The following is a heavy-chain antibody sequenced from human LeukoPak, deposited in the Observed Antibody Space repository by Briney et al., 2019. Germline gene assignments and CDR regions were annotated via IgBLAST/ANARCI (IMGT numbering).Heavy chain of an antibody. V-gene: IGHV4-59*01. CDR1: AGSISDYS. CDR3: ATMSYDMLTGHRPLDF. CDR2: VSDTGHS. D-gene: IGHD3-9*01. J-gene: IGHJ4*02. Sequence: PSETLSLTCTVSAGSISDYSWNWIRQSPGKGLEWIGYVSDTGHSKHNPPLTSRLSLSVDTSKNRFSLKLTSETTADSAVYYCATMSYDMLTGHRPLDFWGRGSLVTVSS.